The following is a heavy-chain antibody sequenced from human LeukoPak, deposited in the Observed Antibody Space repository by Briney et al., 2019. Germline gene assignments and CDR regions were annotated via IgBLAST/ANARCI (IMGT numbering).Heavy chain of an antibody. Sequence: SQTLSLTCTVSGGSISSGDYYWSWIRQHPGKGLEWIGYIYYSGSTYYNPSLRSRLTISVDTSKNHFSLKLSSVTAADTAVYYCAREGRWLQSRYFDYWGQGTLVTVSS. CDR1: GGSISSGDYY. V-gene: IGHV4-31*03. CDR2: IYYSGST. CDR3: AREGRWLQSRYFDY. D-gene: IGHD5-24*01. J-gene: IGHJ4*02.